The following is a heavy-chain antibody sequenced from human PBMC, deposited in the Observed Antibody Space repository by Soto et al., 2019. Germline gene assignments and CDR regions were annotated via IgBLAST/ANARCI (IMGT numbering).Heavy chain of an antibody. CDR3: ARDSSSWCAFDI. CDR2: IYYSGST. V-gene: IGHV4-31*03. J-gene: IGHJ3*02. Sequence: QVQLQESGPGLVKPSRTLSLTCTVSGGSISSGGYYWSWIRQHPGKGLEWIGYIYYSGSTYYNPSLKSRVTISVDTSKNQFSLKLSSVTAADTAVYYCARDSSSWCAFDIWGQGTMVTVSS. CDR1: GGSISSGGYY. D-gene: IGHD6-13*01.